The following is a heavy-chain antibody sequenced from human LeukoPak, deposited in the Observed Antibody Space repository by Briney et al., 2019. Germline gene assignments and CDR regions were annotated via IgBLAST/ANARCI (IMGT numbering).Heavy chain of an antibody. CDR1: GYTFTSYA. V-gene: IGHV1-3*01. D-gene: IGHD1-26*01. Sequence: ASVEVSCKASGYTFTSYAMHWVRQAPGQRLEWMGWINAGNGNTKYSQKFQGRVTITRDTSASTAYMELSSLRSDDTAVYYCARVPVDHPLVGDIYFDYWGQGTLVTVSS. CDR2: INAGNGNT. CDR3: ARVPVDHPLVGDIYFDY. J-gene: IGHJ4*02.